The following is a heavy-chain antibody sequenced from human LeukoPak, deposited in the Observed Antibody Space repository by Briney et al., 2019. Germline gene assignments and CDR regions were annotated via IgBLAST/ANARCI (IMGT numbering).Heavy chain of an antibody. V-gene: IGHV3-30-3*01. Sequence: GRSLRLSCAASGFTFSSYAMHWVRQAPGKGLEWVAVISYDGSNKYYADSVKGRFTISRDNSKNTLYLQMNSLRAEDTAVYYCALVGDYYGMDVWGQGTTVTVSS. CDR1: GFTFSSYA. CDR2: ISYDGSNK. J-gene: IGHJ6*02. D-gene: IGHD3-10*01. CDR3: ALVGDYYGMDV.